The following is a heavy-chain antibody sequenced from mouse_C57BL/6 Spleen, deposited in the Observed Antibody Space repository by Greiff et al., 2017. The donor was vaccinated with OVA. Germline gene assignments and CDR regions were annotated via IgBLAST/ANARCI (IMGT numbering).Heavy chain of an antibody. J-gene: IGHJ2*01. CDR2: IDPSDSYT. V-gene: IGHV1-69*01. Sequence: VQLQQPGAELVMPGASVKLSCKASGYTFTSYWMHWVKQRPGQGLEWIGEIDPSDSYTNYNQKFKGKSTLTVDKSSSTAYMQLSSLTSEDSAVYYCASGQLRLRVFDYWGQGTTLTVSS. CDR1: GYTFTSYW. CDR3: ASGQLRLRVFDY. D-gene: IGHD3-2*02.